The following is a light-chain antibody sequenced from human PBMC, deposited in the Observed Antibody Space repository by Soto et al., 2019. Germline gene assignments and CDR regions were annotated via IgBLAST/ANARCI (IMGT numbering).Light chain of an antibody. V-gene: IGKV1-5*03. CDR3: QQYNTFSWT. J-gene: IGKJ1*01. CDR1: QSISDW. CDR2: KAS. Sequence: DIQMTQSPSTLSVSVGDRVTITCRASQSISDWLAWYQQKPGKAPNLLIYKASSLERGVPSRFSGSGSGTEFTLTISSLQPDDFATYYCQQYNTFSWTFGQGTKVDIK.